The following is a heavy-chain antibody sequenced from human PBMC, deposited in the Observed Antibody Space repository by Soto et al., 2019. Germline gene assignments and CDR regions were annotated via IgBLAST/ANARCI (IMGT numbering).Heavy chain of an antibody. CDR3: AHRSGDRPPYYYGMDV. V-gene: IGHV2-5*01. CDR2: IYWNDDK. Sequence: QITLKESGPTLVKPTQTLTLTCTFSGFSLSTSGVGVGWIRQPPGKALEWLALIYWNDDKRYSPSLKSRLTIAKDTSKNQVVLTMTNMDPVDTATYYCAHRSGDRPPYYYGMDVWGQGTTVTVSS. J-gene: IGHJ6*02. D-gene: IGHD2-15*01. CDR1: GFSLSTSGVG.